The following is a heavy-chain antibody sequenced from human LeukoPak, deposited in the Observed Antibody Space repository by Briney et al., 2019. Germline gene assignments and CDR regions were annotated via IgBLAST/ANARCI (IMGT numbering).Heavy chain of an antibody. D-gene: IGHD2-2*01. V-gene: IGHV4-34*01. J-gene: IGHJ4*02. CDR3: ARNHCSSTSCLDY. CDR1: GGSFSGYY. Sequence: SETLSLTCAVYGGSFSGYYWSWIRQPPGKGLEWIGSIYYSGSTYYNPSLKSRVTISVDTSKNQFSLKLSSVTAADTAVYYCARNHCSSTSCLDYWGQGTLVTVSS. CDR2: IYYSGST.